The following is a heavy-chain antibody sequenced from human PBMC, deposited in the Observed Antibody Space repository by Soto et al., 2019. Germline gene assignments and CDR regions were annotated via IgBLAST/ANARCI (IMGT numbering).Heavy chain of an antibody. J-gene: IGHJ4*02. Sequence: EVQLLESGGGLVQPGGSLRLSCAASGFTFSNYAIAWVRQAPGKGLEWVSGISGSGGTTYYADSVKGRCTISRDNSNETLHLQMNSLKAEDTAVYYCAKTPRQWRVYFDYWGQGARVTVAS. CDR1: GFTFSNYA. CDR3: AKTPRQWRVYFDY. CDR2: ISGSGGTT. D-gene: IGHD6-19*01. V-gene: IGHV3-23*01.